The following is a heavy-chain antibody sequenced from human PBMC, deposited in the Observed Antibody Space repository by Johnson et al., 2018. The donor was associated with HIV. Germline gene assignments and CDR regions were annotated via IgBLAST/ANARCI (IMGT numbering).Heavy chain of an antibody. CDR2: LKSRTDGETA. V-gene: IGHV3-15*01. CDR3: TTAIVIDAFDI. J-gene: IGHJ3*02. CDR1: GFTFSNAW. D-gene: IGHD3-16*02. Sequence: VQLVESGGGLVKPGGSLRLSCAASGFTFSNAWMTWVRQAPGKGLEWVGRLKSRTDGETADYAAPVKGRFTISRDDSKNTLYLQMNSLTTEDTAVYYCTTAIVIDAFDIWGQGTMVTVSS.